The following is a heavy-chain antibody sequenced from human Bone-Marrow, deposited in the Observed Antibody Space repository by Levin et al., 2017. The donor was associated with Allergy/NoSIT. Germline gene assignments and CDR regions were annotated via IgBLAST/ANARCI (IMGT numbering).Heavy chain of an antibody. CDR1: GFSVSSSE. D-gene: IGHD3-3*01. CDR2: ISNNGMTK. CDR3: ARDLDFRFDP. Sequence: GGSLRLSCSVSGFSVSSSEMIWVRQAPGTGLEWISYISNNGMTKSYADSVKGRFIVSRDTVKNSLYLQMNSLTAEDTALYYCARDLDFRFDPWGQGTLVTVSS. V-gene: IGHV3-48*03. J-gene: IGHJ5*02.